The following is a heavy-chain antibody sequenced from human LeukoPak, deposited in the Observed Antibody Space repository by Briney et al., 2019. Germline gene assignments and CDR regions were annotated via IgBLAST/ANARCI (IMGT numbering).Heavy chain of an antibody. CDR3: AGNIAAAGTRDDFDY. J-gene: IGHJ4*02. CDR2: IYYSGST. CDR1: GGSISSSRYY. Sequence: PSETLSLTCTVSGGSISSSRYYWGWIRQPPGKGLEWIGSIYYSGSTYYNPSLKSRVTISVDTSKNQFSLKLSSVTAADTAVYYCAGNIAAAGTRDDFDYWGQGTLVTVSS. V-gene: IGHV4-39*07. D-gene: IGHD6-13*01.